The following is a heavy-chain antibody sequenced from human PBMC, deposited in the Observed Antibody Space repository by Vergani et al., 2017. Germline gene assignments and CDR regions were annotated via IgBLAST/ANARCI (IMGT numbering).Heavy chain of an antibody. Sequence: QVQLVQSGAEVKKPGSSVKVSCKASGGTFSSYTISWVRQAPGQGLECMGIINPSGCSKSYAQKFQGRVTMTRDTSTSSVYMELSRLRSEDTAVYYCARDQELLWFGDYWGQGTLVTVSS. V-gene: IGHV1-46*01. CDR2: INPSGCSK. CDR1: GGTFSSYT. D-gene: IGHD3-10*01. J-gene: IGHJ4*02. CDR3: ARDQELLWFGDY.